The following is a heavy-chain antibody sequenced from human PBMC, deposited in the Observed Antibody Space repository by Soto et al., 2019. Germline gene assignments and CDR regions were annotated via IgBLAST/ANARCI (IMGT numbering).Heavy chain of an antibody. Sequence: QVQLVESGGGVVQPGRSLRLSCAASGFTFSSYGMHWVRQAPGKGLEWVAVIWYDGSNKYYADSVKGRFTISRDNSKNTMYLQMNSLRAEDTAVYYCARHSPYCSSTSCYGFDAFDIWGQGTMVTVSS. V-gene: IGHV3-33*01. D-gene: IGHD2-2*01. CDR2: IWYDGSNK. CDR3: ARHSPYCSSTSCYGFDAFDI. J-gene: IGHJ3*02. CDR1: GFTFSSYG.